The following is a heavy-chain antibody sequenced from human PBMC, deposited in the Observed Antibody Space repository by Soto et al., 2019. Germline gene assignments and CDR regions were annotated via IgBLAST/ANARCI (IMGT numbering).Heavy chain of an antibody. J-gene: IGHJ4*02. Sequence: PGGSLRLSCAAAGFIFRSYEMNWVRQAPGKGLEWISYISSTGNTIYYADSVKGRFIISRDNAKRSLYLQMHSLRGEDTAVCYCTRGLGESYFDNWGQGTLVTVSP. CDR1: GFIFRSYE. CDR2: ISSTGNTI. V-gene: IGHV3-48*03. CDR3: TRGLGESYFDN. D-gene: IGHD3-16*01.